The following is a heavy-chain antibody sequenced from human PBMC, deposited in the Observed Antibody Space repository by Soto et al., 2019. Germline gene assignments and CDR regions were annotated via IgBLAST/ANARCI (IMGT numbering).Heavy chain of an antibody. CDR2: ISYDGSNK. J-gene: IGHJ4*02. Sequence: QVQLVESGGGVVQPGRSLRLSCAASGFTFSSYGMHWVRQAPGKGLEWVAVISYDGSNKYYADSVKGRFTISRDNSKNTLYLQMNSLRAEDTAVYYCAKDEGAARPLDYWGQGTLVTVSS. D-gene: IGHD6-6*01. CDR3: AKDEGAARPLDY. CDR1: GFTFSSYG. V-gene: IGHV3-30*18.